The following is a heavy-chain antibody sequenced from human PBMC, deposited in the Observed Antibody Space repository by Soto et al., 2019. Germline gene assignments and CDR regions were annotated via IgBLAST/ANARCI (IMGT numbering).Heavy chain of an antibody. J-gene: IGHJ6*02. D-gene: IGHD3-3*01. V-gene: IGHV5-51*01. CDR3: ARLPSKTYYDFWSGYQAYYYGMDV. CDR1: GYSFTSYW. Sequence: PGESLKISCKGSGYSFTSYWIGWVRQMPGKGLEWMGIIYPGDSDTRYSPSLQGQVTISADKSISTAYLQWSSLKASDTAMYYCARLPSKTYYDFWSGYQAYYYGMDVWGQGTTVTVSS. CDR2: IYPGDSDT.